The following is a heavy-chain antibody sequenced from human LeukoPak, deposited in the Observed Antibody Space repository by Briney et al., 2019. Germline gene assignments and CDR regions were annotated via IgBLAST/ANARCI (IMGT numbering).Heavy chain of an antibody. CDR1: GYTFTGYY. V-gene: IGHV1-2*02. CDR3: ARAGDYYYYYMDV. CDR2: VNPNNGGT. Sequence: ASVKVSCKASGYTFTGYYLHGVRQAPGEGVERMGCVNPNNGGTNYSQKFQGRLTMPRDTSISPAYMELSRLRSDDTAVYYCARAGDYYYYYMDVWGKGTTVTVSS. J-gene: IGHJ6*03. D-gene: IGHD4-17*01.